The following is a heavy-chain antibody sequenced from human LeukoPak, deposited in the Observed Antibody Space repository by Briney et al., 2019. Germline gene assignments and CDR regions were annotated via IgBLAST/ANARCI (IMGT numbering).Heavy chain of an antibody. CDR1: GYTFTNYG. D-gene: IGHD3-22*01. CDR3: ARVVLDHYYDSSGYLRTLDY. Sequence: GASVKVSCKASGYTFTNYGISWVRQAPGQGLEWMGWINTYNGNTNYAQKFQGRVTMTTDTSTSTAYMELRSLRSDDTAVYYCARVVLDHYYDSSGYLRTLDYWGQGTLVTVSS. J-gene: IGHJ4*02. CDR2: INTYNGNT. V-gene: IGHV1-18*01.